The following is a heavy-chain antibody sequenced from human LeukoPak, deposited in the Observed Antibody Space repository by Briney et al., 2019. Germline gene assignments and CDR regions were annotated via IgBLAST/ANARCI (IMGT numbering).Heavy chain of an antibody. CDR3: ARDWTRGVAVAGTSGGADY. CDR2: INPSGGST. V-gene: IGHV1-46*01. CDR1: GYTFTSYY. Sequence: GASVKVSCKASGYTFTSYYMHWVRQAPGQGLEWMGIINPSGGSTSYAQKFQGRVTMTRDTSTSTVYMELSSLRSEDTAVYYCARDWTRGVAVAGTSGGADYWGQGILVTVSS. D-gene: IGHD6-19*01. J-gene: IGHJ4*02.